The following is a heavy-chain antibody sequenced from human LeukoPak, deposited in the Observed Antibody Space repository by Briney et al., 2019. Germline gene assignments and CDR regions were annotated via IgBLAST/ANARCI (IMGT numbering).Heavy chain of an antibody. CDR1: GGTFSSYA. CDR3: ARDSDTAMVETN. J-gene: IGHJ4*02. Sequence: ASVKVSCKASGGTFSSYAISWVRQAPGQGLEWMRGIIPIFGTANYAQKFQGRVTITADESTSTAYMELSSLRSEDTAVYYCARDSDTAMVETNWGQGTLVTVSS. V-gene: IGHV1-69*13. D-gene: IGHD5-18*01. CDR2: IIPIFGTA.